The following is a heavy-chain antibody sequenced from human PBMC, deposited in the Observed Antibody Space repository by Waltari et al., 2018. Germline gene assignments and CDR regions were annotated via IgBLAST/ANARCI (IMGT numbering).Heavy chain of an antibody. J-gene: IGHJ4*02. CDR2: ISSSSQTT. CDR3: ARDEVVVAGVPHDY. V-gene: IGHV3-48*04. CDR1: GFDFITDS. Sequence: EVHLVESGGGLVLPGGSLTLCCASSGFDFITDSMSGVGEAPGKGVEWLSYISSSSQTTYYADSVRGRFTISRDNAQNSLYLHMNSLRAEDTAVYYCARDEVVVAGVPHDYWGQGTLVTVSS. D-gene: IGHD2-15*01.